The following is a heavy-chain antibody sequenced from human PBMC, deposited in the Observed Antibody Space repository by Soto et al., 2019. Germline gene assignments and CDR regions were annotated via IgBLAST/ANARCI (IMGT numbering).Heavy chain of an antibody. CDR3: ARDMAPKYYDFWSGYYDAFDI. CDR1: GFTFSSYE. Sequence: GGSLRLSCAASGFTFSSYEMNWVRQAPGKGLEWVSYISSSGSTIYYADSVKGRFTISRDNAKNSRYLQMNSLRAEDTAVYYCARDMAPKYYDFWSGYYDAFDIWGQGTMVTVSS. D-gene: IGHD3-3*01. V-gene: IGHV3-48*03. CDR2: ISSSGSTI. J-gene: IGHJ3*02.